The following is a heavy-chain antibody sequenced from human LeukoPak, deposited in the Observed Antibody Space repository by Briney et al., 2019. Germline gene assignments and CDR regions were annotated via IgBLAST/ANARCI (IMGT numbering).Heavy chain of an antibody. J-gene: IGHJ4*02. CDR2: MSYAGSNK. CDR1: GFIFSSCD. Sequence: PGGSLRLSCAASGFIFSSCDMHWVRQAPGKGLEWVAVMSYAGSNKYYADSVKGRFTISRDNSKNTLYLQINSLRAEDTAVYYCAKLGYDSSGPADYWGQGALVTVSS. CDR3: AKLGYDSSGPADY. D-gene: IGHD3-22*01. V-gene: IGHV3-30*18.